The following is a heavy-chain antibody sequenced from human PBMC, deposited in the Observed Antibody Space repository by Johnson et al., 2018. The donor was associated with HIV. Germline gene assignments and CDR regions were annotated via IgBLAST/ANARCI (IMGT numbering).Heavy chain of an antibody. CDR3: ASWGVGSSWNHDAFDI. CDR1: GFTFNTYG. Sequence: QVQLVESGGALVQPGGSLRLSCAASGFTFNTYGMDWVRQAPGKGLEWVAFIRYDGINNYYADSVKGRFNISRDNSKNTLYLQMNSLRAEDTAVYYCASWGVGSSWNHDAFDIWGQGTMVTVSS. V-gene: IGHV3-30*02. CDR2: IRYDGINN. J-gene: IGHJ3*02. D-gene: IGHD6-13*01.